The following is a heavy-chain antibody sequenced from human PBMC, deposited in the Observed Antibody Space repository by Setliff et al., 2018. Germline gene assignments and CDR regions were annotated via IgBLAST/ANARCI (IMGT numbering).Heavy chain of an antibody. Sequence: PSETLSLTCTVSGDSISSHFWTWIRQPPGKGLEWVGHIYYTGSTNYNASVKSRVTVSLDTSKNQFSLKLTSVTAADTAVYYCARARYSSGWYGGGGAFYYMDAWGKGTTVTVSS. CDR1: GDSISSHF. J-gene: IGHJ6*03. V-gene: IGHV4-59*08. CDR3: ARARYSSGWYGGGGAFYYMDA. D-gene: IGHD6-19*01. CDR2: IYYTGST.